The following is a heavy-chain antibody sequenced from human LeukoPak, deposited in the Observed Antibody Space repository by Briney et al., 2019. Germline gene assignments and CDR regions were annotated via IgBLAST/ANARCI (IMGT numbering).Heavy chain of an antibody. CDR2: IHTSGST. J-gene: IGHJ4*02. CDR3: ARDSGIAAAGIIDY. D-gene: IGHD6-13*01. V-gene: IGHV4-4*07. Sequence: SETLSLTCTVSGGSISSYYWSWIRQPAGKGLEWIGRIHTSGSTNYNPSLKSRVTMSVDTSKNQFSLKLSSVTAADTAVYYCARDSGIAAAGIIDYWGQGTLVTVSS. CDR1: GGSISSYY.